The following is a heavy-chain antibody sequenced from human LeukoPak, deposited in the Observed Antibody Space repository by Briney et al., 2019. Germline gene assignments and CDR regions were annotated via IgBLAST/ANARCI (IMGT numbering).Heavy chain of an antibody. CDR1: GFTFSNYW. V-gene: IGHV3-74*03. CDR3: ARDKKSGESSEIDY. CDR2: INRDGSTT. J-gene: IGHJ4*02. Sequence: GGSLRLSCAASGFTFSNYWVHWVRQAPGKGLVWVSRINRDGSTTKYADSVKGRFTVSRDNAKNTLNLQMNSLRAEDAAVYYCARDKKSGESSEIDYWGQGTLVTVSS. D-gene: IGHD3-10*01.